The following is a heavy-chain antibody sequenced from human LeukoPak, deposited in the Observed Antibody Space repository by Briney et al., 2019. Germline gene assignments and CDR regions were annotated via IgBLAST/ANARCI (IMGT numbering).Heavy chain of an antibody. CDR3: ARAGYSGYDRHFDY. CDR2: ISSSSSTI. V-gene: IGHV3-48*02. J-gene: IGHJ4*02. D-gene: IGHD5-12*01. CDR1: GFTFSSYS. Sequence: GGSLRLSCAASGFTFSSYSMNWVRQAPGKGLEWVSYISSSSSTIYYADSVKGRFTISRDNAKNSLYLQMKSLRDEDTAVYYCARAGYSGYDRHFDYWGQGTLVTVSS.